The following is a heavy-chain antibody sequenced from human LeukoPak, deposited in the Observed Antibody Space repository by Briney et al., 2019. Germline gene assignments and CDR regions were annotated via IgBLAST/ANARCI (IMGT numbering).Heavy chain of an antibody. CDR2: MNPNSGNT. V-gene: IGHV1-8*01. J-gene: IGHJ5*02. D-gene: IGHD3-10*01. CDR1: GYTFTSYD. Sequence: ASVKVSCKASGYTFTSYDINWVRQATGQGLEWMGWMNPNSGNTGYAQKFQGRVTMTRNTSISTAYMELSSLRSEDTAVYYCANYASGTYRFDPWGQGTLVTVSS. CDR3: ANYASGTYRFDP.